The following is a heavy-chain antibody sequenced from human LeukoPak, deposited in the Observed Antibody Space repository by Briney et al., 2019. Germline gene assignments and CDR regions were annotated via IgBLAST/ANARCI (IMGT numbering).Heavy chain of an antibody. V-gene: IGHV3-74*01. CDR1: GFTFSTYW. D-gene: IGHD3-22*01. CDR3: EAYYYDSSSYSPGFDY. Sequence: PGGSLRLSCAGSGFTFSTYWMHWVRQAPGKGLVWVSRIKSDGSSTSYADSVKGRFTISRDNAKNTLYLQMSSLRAEDTALYYCEAYYYDSSSYSPGFDYWGQGTLVTVSS. J-gene: IGHJ4*02. CDR2: IKSDGSST.